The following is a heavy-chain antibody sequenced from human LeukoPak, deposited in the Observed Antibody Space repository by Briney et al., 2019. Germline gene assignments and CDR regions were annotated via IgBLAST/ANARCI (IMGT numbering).Heavy chain of an antibody. J-gene: IGHJ4*02. CDR2: IWYDGSNK. CDR1: GFTSSSYG. D-gene: IGHD3-22*01. Sequence: GGSLRLSCAASGFTSSSYGMHWVRQAPGKGLEWVAVIWYDGSNKYYADSVKGRFTISRDNSKNTLYLQMNSLRAEDTAVYYCARDQGSSGYITSLFDYWGQGTLVTVSS. V-gene: IGHV3-33*01. CDR3: ARDQGSSGYITSLFDY.